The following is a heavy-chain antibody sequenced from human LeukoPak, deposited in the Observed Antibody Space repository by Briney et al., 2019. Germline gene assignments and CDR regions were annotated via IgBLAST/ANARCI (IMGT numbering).Heavy chain of an antibody. CDR1: GFTFTKYW. D-gene: IGHD6-13*01. Sequence: PGGSLRLSCAASGFTFTKYWMTWVRQAPGKGLEWVGNINQDGSVKYYVDSLKGRFTISRDNAKNSVYLQMNSLRAEDTAIYYCARIGYSSSSFDYWGQGTLVTVSS. J-gene: IGHJ4*02. CDR2: INQDGSVK. CDR3: ARIGYSSSSFDY. V-gene: IGHV3-7*01.